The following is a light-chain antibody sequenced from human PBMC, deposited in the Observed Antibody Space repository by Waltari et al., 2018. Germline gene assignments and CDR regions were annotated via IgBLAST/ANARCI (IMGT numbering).Light chain of an antibody. V-gene: IGKV2-28*01. Sequence: DIVMTQSPLSLPVTPGEPASIYCRSSQSLLHSDGYNYLDWYLQKPGQSPHLLIYLGSNRASGVPDRFSGSGSGTDFTLKISRVEAEDVGNYFCMQALQTPLTFGGGTKVEIK. CDR2: LGS. CDR1: QSLLHSDGYNY. J-gene: IGKJ4*01. CDR3: MQALQTPLT.